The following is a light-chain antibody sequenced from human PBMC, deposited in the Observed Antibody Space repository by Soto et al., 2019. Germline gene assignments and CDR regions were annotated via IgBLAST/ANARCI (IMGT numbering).Light chain of an antibody. CDR1: SSNIGSNH. V-gene: IGLV1-47*01. CDR2: RSD. CDR3: SARDEFLSGVV. J-gene: IGLJ2*01. Sequence: QSVLTQPPSASGTPGQRVTISCSGSSSNIGSNHVYWYQQFPGMAPKLLMYRSDQRPTGVPDRFSGSRSGTSASLAISGLRSDDEADYYCSARDEFLSGVVFGGGNKLTVL.